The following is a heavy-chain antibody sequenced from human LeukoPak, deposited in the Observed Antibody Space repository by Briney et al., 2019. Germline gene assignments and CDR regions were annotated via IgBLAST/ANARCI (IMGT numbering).Heavy chain of an antibody. J-gene: IGHJ4*02. V-gene: IGHV4-39*01. CDR2: IYYSGST. D-gene: IGHD6-13*01. CDR1: GGSISSSSYY. Sequence: PSETLSLTCTVSGGSISSSSYYWGWIRQPPGKGLEWIGSIYYSGSTYYNPSLKSRVTISVDTSKNQFSLKLSSVTAADTAVYYCARQAAAASTDVYWGQGTLVTVSS. CDR3: ARQAAAASTDVY.